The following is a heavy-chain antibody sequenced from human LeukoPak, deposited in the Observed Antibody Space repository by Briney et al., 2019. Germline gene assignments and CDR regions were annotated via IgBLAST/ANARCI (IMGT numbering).Heavy chain of an antibody. D-gene: IGHD2-15*01. CDR3: TSPLGYCSGGSCYGDAFDI. CDR1: GGPISSSSYY. V-gene: IGHV4-39*02. Sequence: SETLSLTCTASGGPISSSSYYWGWIRQPPGKRLEWIVSIHYSGRTYDNPSLKSRVTISLDTSKNHFSLKLSSVTAADTAVYYCTSPLGYCSGGSCYGDAFDIWGQGTMVTVSS. J-gene: IGHJ3*02. CDR2: IHYSGRT.